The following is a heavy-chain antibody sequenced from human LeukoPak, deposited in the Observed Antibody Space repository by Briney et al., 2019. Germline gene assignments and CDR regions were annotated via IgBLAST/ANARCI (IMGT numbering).Heavy chain of an antibody. CDR1: GGSFSGYY. CDR3: ARGAGTSDY. Sequence: SETLSLTCAVYGGSFSGYYCNWIRQPPGKGLEWIGYIYYNGSTNYNPSLKSRVNISLDTSKNQFSLKLSSVTAADTAVYYCARGAGTSDYWGQGTLVTVSS. CDR2: IYYNGST. D-gene: IGHD6-13*01. V-gene: IGHV4-34*11. J-gene: IGHJ4*02.